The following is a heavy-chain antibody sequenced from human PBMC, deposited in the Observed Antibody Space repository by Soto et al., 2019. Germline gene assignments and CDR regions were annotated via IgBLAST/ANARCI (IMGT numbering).Heavy chain of an antibody. CDR1: GYIFVTYY. CDR2: IIPIFGTA. CDR3: ARVGYCGGDCQTQSNWFDP. J-gene: IGHJ5*02. V-gene: IGHV1-69*13. D-gene: IGHD2-21*02. Sequence: SVKVSCKASGYIFVTYYMHWLRHAPGQGLEWMGGIIPIFGTANYAQKFQGRVTITADESTSTAYMELSSLGSEDTAVYYCARVGYCGGDCQTQSNWFDPWGQGTLVNVSS.